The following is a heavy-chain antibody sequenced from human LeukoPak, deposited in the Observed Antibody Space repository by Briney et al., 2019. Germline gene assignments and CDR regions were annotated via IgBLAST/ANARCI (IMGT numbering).Heavy chain of an antibody. CDR3: ATLTVRGVINI. CDR1: GFTFSNTW. Sequence: GGSLRLSCAASGFTFSNTWMSWVRQAPGEGLEWGCRIQSKTDGVTTEYAAPVKGRFTISRDDSKTTLYLQMNSLKTEDTAVYYCATLTVRGVINIWGQGTLVTVSS. D-gene: IGHD3-10*01. CDR2: IQSKTDGVTT. J-gene: IGHJ4*02. V-gene: IGHV3-15*01.